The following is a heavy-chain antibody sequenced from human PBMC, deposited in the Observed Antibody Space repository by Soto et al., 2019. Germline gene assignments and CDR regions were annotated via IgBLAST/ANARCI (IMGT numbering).Heavy chain of an antibody. Sequence: QVQLQQWGAGLLKPSETLSLTCAVYGGSFSGYYWSWIRQPPGKGLEWIGEINHSGSTNYNPSLKSRVTISVDTSKNQFSLKLSSVTAADTAVYYCARGGFRYCSGCSCYYNWFDPWGQGTLVTVSS. CDR1: GGSFSGYY. V-gene: IGHV4-34*01. CDR2: INHSGST. CDR3: ARGGFRYCSGCSCYYNWFDP. J-gene: IGHJ5*02. D-gene: IGHD2-15*01.